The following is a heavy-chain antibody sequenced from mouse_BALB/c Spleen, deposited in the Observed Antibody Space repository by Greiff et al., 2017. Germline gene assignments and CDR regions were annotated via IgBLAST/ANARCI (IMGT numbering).Heavy chain of an antibody. J-gene: IGHJ2*01. Sequence: VQLQQSGAELVRPGSSVKISCKASGYTFTSYTMHWVKQRPGQGLEWIGYINPSSGYTEYNQKFKDKTTLTADKSSSTAYMQLSSLTSEDSAVYYCARAPGSSYYFDYWGQGTTLTVSS. CDR3: ARAPGSSYYFDY. D-gene: IGHD1-1*01. CDR2: INPSSGYT. CDR1: GYTFTSYT. V-gene: IGHV1-4*02.